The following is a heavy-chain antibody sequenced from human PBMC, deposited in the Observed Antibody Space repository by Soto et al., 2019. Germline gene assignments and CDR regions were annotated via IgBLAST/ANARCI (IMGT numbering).Heavy chain of an antibody. Sequence: QVQLVESGGGVVQTGRSLRLSCAASGFTFRNYGMHWVRQAPAKGLEWVALVWYDGGNKNYVDSVKGRFTISRDNSKNTLYLQMNSLRYEDTAVYYCVRAAGYSGNDYVYYYGMDVWGQGTTVTVSS. V-gene: IGHV3-33*01. D-gene: IGHD5-12*01. CDR1: GFTFRNYG. CDR3: VRAAGYSGNDYVYYYGMDV. J-gene: IGHJ6*02. CDR2: VWYDGGNK.